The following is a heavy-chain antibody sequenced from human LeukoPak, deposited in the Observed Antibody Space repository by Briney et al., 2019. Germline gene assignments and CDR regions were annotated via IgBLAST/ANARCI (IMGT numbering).Heavy chain of an antibody. J-gene: IGHJ6*02. CDR3: ARDNGNYYGMDV. D-gene: IGHD2-8*01. CDR2: ISYDGSIK. V-gene: IGHV3-30-3*01. CDR1: GFTFSSYA. Sequence: PGGSLRLSCAASGFTFSSYAMHWVRQAPGKGLEWVAVISYDGSIKYYADSVKGRFTISRDNSKNTMYLQMDSLRADDTAVYYCARDNGNYYGMDVWGQGTTVTVSS.